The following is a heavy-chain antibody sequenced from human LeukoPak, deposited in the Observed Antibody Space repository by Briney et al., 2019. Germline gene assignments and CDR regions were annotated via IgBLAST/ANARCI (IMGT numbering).Heavy chain of an antibody. J-gene: IGHJ3*02. Sequence: GGSLRLSCAASGFTFSSYGMHWVRQAPGKGLEWVAVISYDGSNKYYADSVKGRFTISRDNSKNTLYLQMNSLRAEDTAVYYCARDGYNCDAFDIWGQGTMVTVSS. V-gene: IGHV3-30*03. CDR3: ARDGYNCDAFDI. D-gene: IGHD5-24*01. CDR1: GFTFSSYG. CDR2: ISYDGSNK.